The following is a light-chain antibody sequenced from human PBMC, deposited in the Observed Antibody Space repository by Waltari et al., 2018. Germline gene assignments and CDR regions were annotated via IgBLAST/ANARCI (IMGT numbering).Light chain of an antibody. V-gene: IGKV3-15*01. CDR3: QQSHNWPPLT. J-gene: IGKJ4*01. Sequence: EVVLTQSPATLSLSPGERATLSCRASQSVSVNLAWYQQRPGQAPRLLIYSASTRATGIPARFSCSGSGTEFTLTISSLESEDFAVYYCQQSHNWPPLTFGGGTKVEIK. CDR1: QSVSVN. CDR2: SAS.